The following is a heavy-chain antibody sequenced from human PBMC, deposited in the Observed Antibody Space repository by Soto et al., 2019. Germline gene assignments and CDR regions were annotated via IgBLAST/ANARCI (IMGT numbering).Heavy chain of an antibody. J-gene: IGHJ4*02. CDR2: ISAYNGYT. CDR1: GYTFTSYG. V-gene: IGHV1-18*01. CDR3: ARDLAAGLVDY. Sequence: QVQLVQSGAEMKKPGASVKVSCKASGYTFTSYGISWVRQGPGQGLEWMGWISAYNGYTNYAQMLQVRVTMITDTSTSTGYMELRSLTSDDTAVYYCARDLAAGLVDYWGQGTLVTVSS. D-gene: IGHD6-19*01.